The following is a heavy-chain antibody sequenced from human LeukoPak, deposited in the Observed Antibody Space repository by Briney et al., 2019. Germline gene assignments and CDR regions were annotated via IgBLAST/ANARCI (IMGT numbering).Heavy chain of an antibody. CDR1: GGSISSSSYY. CDR2: SYYSGST. V-gene: IGHV4-39*07. D-gene: IGHD5-18*01. J-gene: IGHJ4*02. CDR3: ARFTYDPYSYGDY. Sequence: SETLSLTCTVSGGSISSSSYYWGWIRQPPGKGLEWLGSSYYSGSTYYNPSLKSRVTISADTSKTPFSLKLSSVTAADTAVYYCARFTYDPYSYGDYWGQGTLVTVSS.